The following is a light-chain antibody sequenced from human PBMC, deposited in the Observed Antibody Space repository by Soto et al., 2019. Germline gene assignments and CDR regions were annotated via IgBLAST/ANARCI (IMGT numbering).Light chain of an antibody. CDR1: NVGSKS. J-gene: IGLJ2*01. Sequence: SYELTQPPSVSAAPGQTARITCGGNNVGSKSVHWYQQKPGQAPVVVVYDDSDRPSGIPDRLSGSKSGNTATLTISRVETGDDADCYCQVWDTSSVHPVVFGGGTKLTVL. CDR3: QVWDTSSVHPVV. V-gene: IGLV3-21*02. CDR2: DDS.